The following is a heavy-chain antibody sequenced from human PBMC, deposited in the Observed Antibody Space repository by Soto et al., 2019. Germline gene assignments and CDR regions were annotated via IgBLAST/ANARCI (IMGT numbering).Heavy chain of an antibody. CDR2: IYYSGST. CDR3: ARRYGPGFDY. J-gene: IGHJ4*02. CDR1: GGSISSYY. Sequence: SETLSLTSTVSGGSISSYYGRWIRQPPGKGLEWIGYIYYSGSTNYNPSLKSRVTISVDTSKNQFSLKLSSVTAADTAVYYCARRYGPGFDYWGQGTLVTVS. V-gene: IGHV4-59*08. D-gene: IGHD4-17*01.